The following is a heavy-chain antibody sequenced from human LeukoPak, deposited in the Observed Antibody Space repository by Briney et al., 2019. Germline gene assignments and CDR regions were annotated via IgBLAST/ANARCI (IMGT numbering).Heavy chain of an antibody. CDR3: ARAAYYDSSGWGTYDY. Sequence: PGGSLRLSCAASGFTFSSYEMNWVRQAPGKGLEWVSYISSSGSTIYYADSVKGRFTISRDNAKNSLYLQMNSLRAEDTAVYYCARAAYYDSSGWGTYDYWGQGTLVTVSS. CDR1: GFTFSSYE. V-gene: IGHV3-48*03. D-gene: IGHD3-22*01. J-gene: IGHJ4*02. CDR2: ISSSGSTI.